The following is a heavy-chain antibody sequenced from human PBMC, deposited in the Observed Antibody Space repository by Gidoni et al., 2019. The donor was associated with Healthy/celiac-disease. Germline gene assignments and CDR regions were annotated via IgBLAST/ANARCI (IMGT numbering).Heavy chain of an antibody. Sequence: QAQLQQWGAGLLKPSETLSLTCAVYGGSFSGYYWSWIRQPPGKGLEWIGEINHSGSTNYNPSLKSRVTISVDTSKNQFSLKLSSVTAADTAVYYCARGWSRVVVALNWFDPWGQGTLVTVSS. J-gene: IGHJ5*02. CDR2: INHSGST. D-gene: IGHD2-15*01. CDR3: ARGWSRVVVALNWFDP. CDR1: GGSFSGYY. V-gene: IGHV4-34*01.